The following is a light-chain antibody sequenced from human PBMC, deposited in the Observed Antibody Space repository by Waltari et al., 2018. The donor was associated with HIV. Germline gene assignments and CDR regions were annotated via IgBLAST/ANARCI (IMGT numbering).Light chain of an antibody. Sequence: QSVLTQPHSASGTPGQRVIISCSGSNSNVGSDVVNWYQQLPGTAPKLLIYGANDRPSGVPDRFSGSKSGASASLAISDLQSEDEAEYYCAAWDARLNEYLFGTGTKVTVL. CDR1: NSNVGSDV. J-gene: IGLJ1*01. V-gene: IGLV1-44*01. CDR3: AAWDARLNEYL. CDR2: GAN.